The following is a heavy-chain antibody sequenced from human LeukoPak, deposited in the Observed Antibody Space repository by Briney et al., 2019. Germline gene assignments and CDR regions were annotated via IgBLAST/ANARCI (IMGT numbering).Heavy chain of an antibody. CDR3: ARDGQYYDSSGYSKDAFDI. CDR2: INPHSGDT. V-gene: IGHV1-2*02. J-gene: IGHJ3*02. D-gene: IGHD3-22*01. CDR1: GYTFTGYY. Sequence: ASVKVSCKASGYTFTGYYIHWVRQAPGQGLEWVGWINPHSGDTNYAQKFQGRVTTTRDTSISTAYIELNRLTSDDTAVYYCARDGQYYDSSGYSKDAFDIWGQGTMVTVSS.